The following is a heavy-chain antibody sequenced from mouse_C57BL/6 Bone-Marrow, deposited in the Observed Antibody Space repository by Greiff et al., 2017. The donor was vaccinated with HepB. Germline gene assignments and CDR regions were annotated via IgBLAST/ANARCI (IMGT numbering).Heavy chain of an antibody. CDR3: AGVYYDYDGAMDY. Sequence: QVQLKQPGAELVKPGASVKLSCKASGYTFTSYWMHWVKQRPGQGLEWIGMIHPNSGSTNYNEKFKSKATLTVDKSSSTAYMQLSSLTSEDSAVYYCAGVYYDYDGAMDYWGQGTSVTVSS. D-gene: IGHD2-4*01. V-gene: IGHV1-64*01. J-gene: IGHJ4*01. CDR2: IHPNSGST. CDR1: GYTFTSYW.